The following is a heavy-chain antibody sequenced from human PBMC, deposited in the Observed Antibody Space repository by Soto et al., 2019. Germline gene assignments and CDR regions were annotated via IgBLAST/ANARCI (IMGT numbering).Heavy chain of an antibody. J-gene: IGHJ4*02. CDR1: GGTFSSYA. V-gene: IGHV1-69*01. CDR3: AREGPKMATIDYFDD. Sequence: QVQLVQSGAEVKKPGSSVKVSCKASGGTFSSYAISWVRQAPGQGLEWMGGIIPIFGTANYAQKFQGRVTITADESTSTAYMELSSLRSEDTDVYYCAREGPKMATIDYFDDWGQGTLVTVSS. CDR2: IIPIFGTA. D-gene: IGHD5-12*01.